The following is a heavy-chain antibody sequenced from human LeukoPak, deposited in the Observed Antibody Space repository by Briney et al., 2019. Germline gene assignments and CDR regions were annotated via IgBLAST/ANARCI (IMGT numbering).Heavy chain of an antibody. CDR1: GFSFSRYW. Sequence: PGGSLRLSCVASGFSFSRYWMSWVRQAPGKGLEWVANIKEDGSEQYYADSLKGRFTISRDNVKNSLYLHINSLRAEDTAVYYCARALDYGSGISPFDYWGQGTLVTVSS. J-gene: IGHJ4*02. CDR2: IKEDGSEQ. D-gene: IGHD3-10*01. CDR3: ARALDYGSGISPFDY. V-gene: IGHV3-7*03.